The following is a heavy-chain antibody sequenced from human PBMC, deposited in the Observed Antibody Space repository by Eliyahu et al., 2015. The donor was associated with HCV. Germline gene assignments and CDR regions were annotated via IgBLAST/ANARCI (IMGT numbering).Heavy chain of an antibody. CDR1: GFRFDDYA. J-gene: IGHJ4*02. V-gene: IGHV3-9*01. D-gene: IGHD3-10*01. CDR2: VNWNSAYV. CDR3: ARGDYRGSGGFADY. Sequence: EVQLVESGGGLXQPGRXLRLSCAVSGFRFDDYAXXWVRQAPGKGLEWVSGVNWNSAYVGYADSVEGRFTISRDNPNNSLYLQMNNLRPEDTALYYCARGDYRGSGGFADYWGQGTMVTVSS.